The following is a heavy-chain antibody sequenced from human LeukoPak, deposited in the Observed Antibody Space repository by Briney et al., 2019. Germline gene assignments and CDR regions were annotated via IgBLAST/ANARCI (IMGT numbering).Heavy chain of an antibody. CDR1: GFTFSSYS. CDR2: ISSSSSYI. CDR3: ARGSYYGSGSLEATYYFEY. Sequence: GGSLILSCAASGFTFSSYSMNWVRQAPGKGLEWVSSISSSSSYIYYADAVKGRFTISRDNAKNSLYLQMNSLRAEDTAVYYCARGSYYGSGSLEATYYFEYWGQGTLVTVSS. J-gene: IGHJ4*02. V-gene: IGHV3-21*01. D-gene: IGHD3-10*01.